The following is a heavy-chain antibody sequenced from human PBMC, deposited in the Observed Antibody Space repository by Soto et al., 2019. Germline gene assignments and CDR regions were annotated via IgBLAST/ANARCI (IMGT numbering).Heavy chain of an antibody. CDR1: GGSISSGGYY. Sequence: ASETLSLTCTVSGGSISSGGYYWSWIRQHPGKGLEWIGYIYYSGSTYYNPSLKSRVTISVDTSKNQFSLKLSSVTAADTAVYYCARDRGGYQLLSHSFTYYGMDVWGQGTTVTVSS. V-gene: IGHV4-31*03. CDR2: IYYSGST. J-gene: IGHJ6*02. CDR3: ARDRGGYQLLSHSFTYYGMDV. D-gene: IGHD2-2*01.